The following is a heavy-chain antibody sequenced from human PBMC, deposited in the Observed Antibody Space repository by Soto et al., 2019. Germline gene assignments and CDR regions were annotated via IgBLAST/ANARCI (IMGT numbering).Heavy chain of an antibody. V-gene: IGHV4-34*01. CDR1: GGSFSGCY. CDR3: ARGLLGCTSCPPYYYYYGMAV. CDR2: INHSGST. Sequence: SETLSLTCAVYGGSFSGCYWSWIRQPPGKGLEWIGEINHSGSTNYNPSLKSRVTISVDTSKNQFSLKLSSVTAADTAVYYCARGLLGCTSCPPYYYYYGMAVWGQGTMVT. J-gene: IGHJ6*02. D-gene: IGHD2-2*01.